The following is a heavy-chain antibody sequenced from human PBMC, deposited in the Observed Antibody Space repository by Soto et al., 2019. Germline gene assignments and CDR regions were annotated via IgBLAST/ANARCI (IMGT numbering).Heavy chain of an antibody. CDR1: GFTFSSYG. D-gene: IGHD5-18*01. Sequence: QVQLVESGGGVVQPGRSLRLSCAASGFTFSSYGMHWVRQAPGKGLEWVAVIWYDGSNKYYADSVKGRFTISRDNSKNTLYLQRNSLRAEDTAVYYCARDFGVEIGARDSYTAMAPLDYWGQGTLVTVSS. J-gene: IGHJ4*02. V-gene: IGHV3-33*01. CDR3: ARDFGVEIGARDSYTAMAPLDY. CDR2: IWYDGSNK.